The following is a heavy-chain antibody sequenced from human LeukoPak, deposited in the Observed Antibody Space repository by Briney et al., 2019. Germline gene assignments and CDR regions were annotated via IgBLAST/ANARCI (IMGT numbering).Heavy chain of an antibody. CDR3: ARLSATAGFFFDY. J-gene: IGHJ4*02. CDR2: MNPNSGNT. V-gene: IGHV1-8*01. Sequence: GASVKVSCKASGYTFTSYDINWVRQATGQGLEWMGWMNPNSGNTGYAQKFQGRVTMTRNTSISTAYMELSSLRSEDTAVYYCARLSATAGFFFDYWGQGTLVTVSS. D-gene: IGHD6-13*01. CDR1: GYTFTSYD.